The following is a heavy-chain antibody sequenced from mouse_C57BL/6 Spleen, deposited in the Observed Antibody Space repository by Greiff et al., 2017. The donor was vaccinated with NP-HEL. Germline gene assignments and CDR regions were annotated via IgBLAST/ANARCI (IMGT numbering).Heavy chain of an antibody. J-gene: IGHJ2*01. V-gene: IGHV7-3*01. CDR3: ARYSPQPYYFDY. D-gene: IGHD6-1*01. CDR1: GFTFTDYY. CDR2: IRNKANGYTT. Sequence: EVQLVESGGGLVQPGGSLSLSCAASGFTFTDYYMSWVRQPPGKALEWLGFIRNKANGYTTEYSASVKGRFTISRDNSQSILYLQMNALRAEDSATYYCARYSPQPYYFDYWGQGTTLTVSS.